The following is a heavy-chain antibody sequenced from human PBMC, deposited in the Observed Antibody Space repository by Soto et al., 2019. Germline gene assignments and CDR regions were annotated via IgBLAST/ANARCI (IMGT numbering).Heavy chain of an antibody. J-gene: IGHJ3*02. V-gene: IGHV3-30*18. CDR2: ISYDGSNK. CDR3: AKDLQRGVVVPAAILGVAFDI. Sequence: QVQLVESGGGVVQPGRSLRLSCAASGFTFSSYGMHWVRQAPGKGLEWVAVISYDGSNKYYADSVKGRFTISRDNSKNTLYLQMNSLRAEDTSVYYCAKDLQRGVVVPAAILGVAFDIWGQGTMVTVSS. CDR1: GFTFSSYG. D-gene: IGHD2-2*02.